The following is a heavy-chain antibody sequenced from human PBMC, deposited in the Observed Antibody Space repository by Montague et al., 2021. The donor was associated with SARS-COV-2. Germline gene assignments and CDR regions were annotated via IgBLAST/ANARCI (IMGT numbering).Heavy chain of an antibody. CDR1: GDSVSSNIAT. Sequence: CAISGDSVSSNIATWNWIRQSPSRGLEWLGRTYYRSKWYNDYAESVKSRITIDPDTSKHQFSLHLNSVTPEDTAVYYCARIPVGSKYYFDVWGQGTTVTVSS. CDR3: ARIPVGSKYYFDV. V-gene: IGHV6-1*01. J-gene: IGHJ6*03. D-gene: IGHD2-2*01. CDR2: TYYRSKWYN.